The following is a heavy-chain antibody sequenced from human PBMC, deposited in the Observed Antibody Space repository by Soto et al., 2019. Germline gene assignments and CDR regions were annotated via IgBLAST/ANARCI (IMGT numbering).Heavy chain of an antibody. Sequence: SETLSLTCTVSGGSISSSSYYWGWIRQPPGKGLEWIGSIYYSGSTYYNPPLKSRVTISVDTSKNQFSLKLSSVTAADTAFYYCAREGALHHGGNSHYHSTMPFLGQANSVTVSS. J-gene: IGHJ6*02. CDR1: GGSISSSSYY. CDR3: AREGALHHGGNSHYHSTMPF. CDR2: IYYSGST. D-gene: IGHD2-21*02. V-gene: IGHV4-39*02.